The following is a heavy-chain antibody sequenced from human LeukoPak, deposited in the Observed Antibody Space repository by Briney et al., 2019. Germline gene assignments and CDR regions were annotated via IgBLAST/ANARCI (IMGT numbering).Heavy chain of an antibody. J-gene: IGHJ4*02. Sequence: GRSLRLSSAASVFTFSSYAMHWVREAPGKGLGWVAVISYDGSNKNYADSVKGRFTISRDNSKNTLYLQMNSLRAEDTAVYYCARSTYYYDSSGDSFDYWGQGTLVTVSS. CDR1: VFTFSSYA. V-gene: IGHV3-30-3*01. D-gene: IGHD3-22*01. CDR3: ARSTYYYDSSGDSFDY. CDR2: ISYDGSNK.